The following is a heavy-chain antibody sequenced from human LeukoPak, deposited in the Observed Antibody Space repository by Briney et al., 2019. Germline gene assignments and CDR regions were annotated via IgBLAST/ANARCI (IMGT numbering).Heavy chain of an antibody. D-gene: IGHD3-22*01. Sequence: SETLSLTCAVYGGSFSGYYWSWIRQPPGKGLEWIGEINHSGSTNYNPSLKSRVTISVDTSKNQFSLKLSSVTAADTAVYYCARGSTYYYDSSGPPTYDYWGQGTLVTVSS. J-gene: IGHJ4*02. CDR2: INHSGST. V-gene: IGHV4-34*01. CDR1: GGSFSGYY. CDR3: ARGSTYYYDSSGPPTYDY.